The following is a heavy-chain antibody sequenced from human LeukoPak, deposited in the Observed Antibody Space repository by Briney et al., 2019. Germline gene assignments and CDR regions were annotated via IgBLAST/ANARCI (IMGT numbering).Heavy chain of an antibody. V-gene: IGHV3-30*02. CDR3: AKSGTFDY. Sequence: PGGSLRLSCAASGFTFRSSGMHWVRQAPGKGLEWVTFIQCDGSDKYYAASVKGRFTISRDNSKNALYLQMNSLRGEVTAVYYCAKSGTFDYWGQGTLVTVSS. CDR2: IQCDGSDK. J-gene: IGHJ4*02. D-gene: IGHD1-26*01. CDR1: GFTFRSSG.